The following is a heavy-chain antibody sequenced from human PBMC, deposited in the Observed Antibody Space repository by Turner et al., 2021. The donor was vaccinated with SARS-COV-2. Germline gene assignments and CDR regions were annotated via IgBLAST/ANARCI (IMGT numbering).Heavy chain of an antibody. J-gene: IGHJ5*02. CDR2: FDPEDGET. D-gene: IGHD3-3*01. V-gene: IGHV1-24*01. Sequence: QVQLVQSGAEVKKPGASVKVSSEVSVYTLIELSMYWVRQAPGKGLGWMGGFDPEDGETIYSQKFQCRVTMTDDTSTDPAYMELSSLRSEDTAVYYCAAGSPFGVIGNWFDPWGQGTLVTVSS. CDR3: AAGSPFGVIGNWFDP. CDR1: VYTLIELS.